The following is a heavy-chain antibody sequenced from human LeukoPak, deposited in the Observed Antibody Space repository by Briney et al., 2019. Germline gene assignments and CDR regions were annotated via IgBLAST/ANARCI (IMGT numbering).Heavy chain of an antibody. V-gene: IGHV4-61*01. D-gene: IGHD4-23*01. CDR1: GGSISSSSYY. Sequence: NPSETLSLTCTVSGGSISSSSYYWSWIRQPPGKGLEWIGFCYYSGSTNYNPSLKSRVTISVDTSKKQFSLKLSSVTAADTAVYYCARAIESGYSDTYYYYYYMDVWGKGTTVTVSS. CDR2: CYYSGST. J-gene: IGHJ6*03. CDR3: ARAIESGYSDTYYYYYYMDV.